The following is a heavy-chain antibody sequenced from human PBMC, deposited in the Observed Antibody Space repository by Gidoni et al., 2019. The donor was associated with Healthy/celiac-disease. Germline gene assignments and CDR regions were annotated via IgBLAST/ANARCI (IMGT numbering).Heavy chain of an antibody. Sequence: VQLVESGGGLRKRGGSLRLSCEADGFTVSSNYMSWVRQAPGKGLEWVSIIYSGGSTYYADSVQGRFTISRDNSKNTLYLQMNSLRAEDTAVYYCARDRGSWYFDLWGRGTLVTVSS. D-gene: IGHD3-16*01. V-gene: IGHV3-53*01. CDR2: IYSGGST. J-gene: IGHJ2*01. CDR1: GFTVSSNY. CDR3: ARDRGSWYFDL.